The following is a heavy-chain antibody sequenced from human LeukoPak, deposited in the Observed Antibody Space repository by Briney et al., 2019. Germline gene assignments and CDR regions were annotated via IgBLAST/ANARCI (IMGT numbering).Heavy chain of an antibody. D-gene: IGHD3-22*01. CDR1: GGSISSSNW. Sequence: PSETLSLTCAVSGGSISSSNWWSWVRQPPGKGLEWIGEIYHSGSTNYNPSLKSRVTISVDKSKNQFSLKLSSVTAADTAVYYCARADYDSSGSFDYWGQGTLVTVSS. J-gene: IGHJ4*02. CDR2: IYHSGST. V-gene: IGHV4-4*02. CDR3: ARADYDSSGSFDY.